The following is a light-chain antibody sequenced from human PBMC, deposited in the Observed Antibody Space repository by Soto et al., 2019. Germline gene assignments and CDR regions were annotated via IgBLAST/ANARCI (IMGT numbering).Light chain of an antibody. Sequence: EIVLTQSPGTLSFSPGERATLSCRASQSVTSGYLGWYQQKPGQAPRLLIFGPSSRATGIPDRFSGSGSGTDFTLTISRLEPEDFAVYFCQQYGSSPPTFGQGTKVDI. J-gene: IGKJ1*01. CDR2: GPS. CDR3: QQYGSSPPT. V-gene: IGKV3-20*01. CDR1: QSVTSGY.